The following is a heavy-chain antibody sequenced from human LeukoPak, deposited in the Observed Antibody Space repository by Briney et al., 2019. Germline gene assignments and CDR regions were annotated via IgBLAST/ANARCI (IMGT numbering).Heavy chain of an antibody. J-gene: IGHJ6*02. Sequence: GASVKVSCKASGGTFSSYAISWVRQAPGQGLEWMGGIIPIFGTANYAQKFQGRVTITADESTSTAYMELRSLRSDDTAVYYCAIYSNYYYYYGMDVWGQGTTVTVSS. D-gene: IGHD4-11*01. CDR3: AIYSNYYYYYGMDV. V-gene: IGHV1-69*13. CDR2: IIPIFGTA. CDR1: GGTFSSYA.